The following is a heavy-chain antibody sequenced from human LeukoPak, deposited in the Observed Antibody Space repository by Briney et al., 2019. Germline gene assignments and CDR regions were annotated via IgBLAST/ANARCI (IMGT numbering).Heavy chain of an antibody. V-gene: IGHV3-30*14. D-gene: IGHD4-17*01. Sequence: GRSLRLSCAASGFTFDDYVLYWVRQAPGKGLEWVAGMSHDGSNIYYADPVKGRFTVSRDNSKNTLYLQMNSLRVEDTAVYSCARESFGDYYFDYWGQGTLVTVSS. CDR2: MSHDGSNI. CDR3: ARESFGDYYFDY. J-gene: IGHJ4*02. CDR1: GFTFDDYV.